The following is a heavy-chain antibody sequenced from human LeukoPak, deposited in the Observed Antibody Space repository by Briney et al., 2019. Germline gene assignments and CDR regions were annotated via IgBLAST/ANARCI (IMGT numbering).Heavy chain of an antibody. CDR3: ARGLYSNSGGWFDS. D-gene: IGHD6-13*01. V-gene: IGHV3-48*03. CDR2: ISNTGKTI. CDR1: GFTFSTYE. J-gene: IGHJ5*01. Sequence: GGSLRLSCAASGFTFSTYEVNWVRQAPGKGLEWISFISNTGKTIYYADSVKGRLTISRDNAQNSLFLQLNSLRAEDTAVYYCARGLYSNSGGWFDSWGQGTLVTVSS.